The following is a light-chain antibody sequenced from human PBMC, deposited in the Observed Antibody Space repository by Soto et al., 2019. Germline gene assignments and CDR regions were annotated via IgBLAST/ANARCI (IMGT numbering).Light chain of an antibody. J-gene: IGLJ1*01. Sequence: QSALTQPPSASGSPGQSVTISCTGTSSDVGGYNYVSWYQQHPGKAPKFIIYEVSMRPSGVPDRFSGSKSGNTASLTVSGPQAEDEADYYCSSYAGSNSYVFGTGTKLTVL. CDR1: SSDVGGYNY. CDR3: SSYAGSNSYV. V-gene: IGLV2-8*01. CDR2: EVS.